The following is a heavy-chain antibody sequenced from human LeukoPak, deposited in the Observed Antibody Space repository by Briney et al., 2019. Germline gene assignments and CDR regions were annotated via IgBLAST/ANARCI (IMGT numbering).Heavy chain of an antibody. CDR1: GFRFSDYW. CDR2: IRPEGSEK. CDR3: GRGGVGGALHP. Sequence: GGSLRLSCAASGFRFSDYWMGWVRQAPGSGLEWVANIRPEGSEKYYVESVRGRFTISRDNAQNSLYLQMNSLRGDDSGVYYCGRGGVGGALHPWGQGALVTVSS. D-gene: IGHD2-21*01. J-gene: IGHJ5*02. V-gene: IGHV3-7*01.